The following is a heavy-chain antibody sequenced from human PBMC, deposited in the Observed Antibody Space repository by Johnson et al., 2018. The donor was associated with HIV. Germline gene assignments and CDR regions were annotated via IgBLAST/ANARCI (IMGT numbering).Heavy chain of an antibody. Sequence: HVQLVESGGGLVKPGGSLRLSCAASGFTFSDYYMSWIRQAPGKGLEWVSYISSSGSTIYYADSVKGRFTISRDNSKNTLYLQMNSLRAEDTAVYYCAKDKAVVTALYDAFDIWGQGTMVTVSS. CDR3: AKDKAVVTALYDAFDI. D-gene: IGHD2-21*02. CDR2: ISSSGSTI. V-gene: IGHV3-11*04. J-gene: IGHJ3*02. CDR1: GFTFSDYY.